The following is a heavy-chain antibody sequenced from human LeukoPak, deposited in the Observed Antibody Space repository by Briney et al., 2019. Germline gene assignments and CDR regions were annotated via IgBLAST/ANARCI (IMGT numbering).Heavy chain of an antibody. V-gene: IGHV4-39*01. CDR3: ARQGRFLEWPTLGY. CDR2: IYYSGST. Sequence: NPSETLSLTCTVSGGSISSSSYYWGWIRQPPGKGLEWIGSIYYSGSTYYNPSLKSRVTISVDTSKNQFSLKLSSVTAADTAVYYCARQGRFLEWPTLGYWGQGTLVTVSS. CDR1: GGSISSSSYY. J-gene: IGHJ4*02. D-gene: IGHD3-3*01.